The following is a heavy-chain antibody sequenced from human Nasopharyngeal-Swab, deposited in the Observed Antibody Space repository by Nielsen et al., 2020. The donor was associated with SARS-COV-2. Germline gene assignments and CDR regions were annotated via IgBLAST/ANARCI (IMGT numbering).Heavy chain of an antibody. Sequence: GESPKLPCAASGFTFHSYWMSWVRQAPGKGLEWVSNIKQHGSQKDYVDSVKGRFTISRDNAKNSLYLQMNSLRAEETAVYYCARAPKRGSSGYQVVYWGQGTLVTVSS. CDR2: IKQHGSQK. J-gene: IGHJ4*02. CDR1: GFTFHSYW. D-gene: IGHD3-22*01. V-gene: IGHV3-7*03. CDR3: ARAPKRGSSGYQVVY.